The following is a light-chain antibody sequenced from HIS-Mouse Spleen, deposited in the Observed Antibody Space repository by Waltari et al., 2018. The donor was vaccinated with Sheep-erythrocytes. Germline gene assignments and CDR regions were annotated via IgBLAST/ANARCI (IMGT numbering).Light chain of an antibody. CDR2: QDS. J-gene: IGLJ2*01. CDR3: QAWDSSTAV. CDR1: KLGDKY. Sequence: SYELTQPPSVSVSPGQTASITCSGDKLGDKYAYWYQQKPGQSPVLVIYQDSKWPSGIPERFSGSNSGNTATLTISGTQAMDDADYYCQAWDSSTAVFGGGTKLTVL. V-gene: IGLV3-1*01.